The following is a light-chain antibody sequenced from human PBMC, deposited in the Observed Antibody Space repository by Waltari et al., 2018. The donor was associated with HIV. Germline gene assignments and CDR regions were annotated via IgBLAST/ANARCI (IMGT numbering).Light chain of an antibody. V-gene: IGLV2-23*02. J-gene: IGLJ1*01. CDR1: SSAVGSYNL. Sequence: QSALTQPASVSGSPGQSITISCTGTSSAVGSYNLVSWYQQHPGKAPKVMSYEVNKRPSGVSNRFSGSKSGNTASLTISGLQAEDEAEYYCCSHAGSSIYFVFGTGTKVTVL. CDR3: CSHAGSSIYFV. CDR2: EVN.